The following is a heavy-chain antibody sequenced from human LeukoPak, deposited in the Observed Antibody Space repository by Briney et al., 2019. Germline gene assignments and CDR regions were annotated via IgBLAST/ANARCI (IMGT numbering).Heavy chain of an antibody. V-gene: IGHV3-74*01. J-gene: IGHJ4*02. Sequence: GGSLRLSCVGSGFTFSSYWMYWIRQAPGKGLVWVSRIHSDGSIANYTDSVKGRFTISRDNVKNTLYLQMNSLRAEDTAVYYCAKGGYYGSGSYYRDWGDYWGQGTLVTVSS. CDR1: GFTFSSYW. CDR3: AKGGYYGSGSYYRDWGDY. CDR2: IHSDGSIA. D-gene: IGHD3-10*01.